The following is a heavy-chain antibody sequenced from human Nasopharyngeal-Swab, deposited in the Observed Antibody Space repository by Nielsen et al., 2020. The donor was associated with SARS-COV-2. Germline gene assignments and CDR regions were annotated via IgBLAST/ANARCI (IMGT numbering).Heavy chain of an antibody. D-gene: IGHD2-15*01. J-gene: IGHJ4*02. V-gene: IGHV3-7*03. Sequence: GESLKISCVAPGLAFSQYWLGWVRQAPGQGPEWVANIEKDGSAQYYLDSVKGRFTISRDNAKNSVSLQMDSLRADDTAVYFCVTKTSGAIKAPAYWGQGTRVTVSS. CDR3: VTKTSGAIKAPAY. CDR1: GLAFSQYW. CDR2: IEKDGSAQ.